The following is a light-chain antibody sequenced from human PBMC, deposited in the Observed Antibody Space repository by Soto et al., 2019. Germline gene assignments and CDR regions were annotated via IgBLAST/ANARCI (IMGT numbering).Light chain of an antibody. Sequence: IQLTQSPSSLSASVGVRVTITCRASQGISTYLAWYQEKPGQAPTLLIYASSTLQSGVPSRFSGSGSGTDFTLTISSLQPEDFATYYCQQHKSYPLTFGQGTKLEIK. CDR2: ASS. J-gene: IGKJ2*01. V-gene: IGKV1-9*01. CDR3: QQHKSYPLT. CDR1: QGISTY.